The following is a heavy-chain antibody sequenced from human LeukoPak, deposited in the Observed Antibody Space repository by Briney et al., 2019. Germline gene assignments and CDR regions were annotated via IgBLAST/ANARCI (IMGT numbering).Heavy chain of an antibody. D-gene: IGHD4-17*01. CDR1: GFTFSSYS. V-gene: IGHV3-21*01. CDR3: ATHNGDYAVHYFDY. J-gene: IGHJ4*02. Sequence: GGSLRLSCAASGFTFSSYSMNWVRQAPGKGLEWVASITKSSSYIYYADSMKGRFTISRDNGKNSLYLEMTNLRADDTAVYYCATHNGDYAVHYFDYWGQGTLVTVSS. CDR2: ITKSSSYI.